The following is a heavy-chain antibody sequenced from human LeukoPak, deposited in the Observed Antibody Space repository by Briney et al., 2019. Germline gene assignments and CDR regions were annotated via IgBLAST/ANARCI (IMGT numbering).Heavy chain of an antibody. CDR3: ASEGCGWYCLES. D-gene: IGHD6-19*01. CDR2: INRDGSSI. V-gene: IGHV3-74*03. CDR1: GFTFSGYW. Sequence: SGGSLRLSCVASGFTFSGYWMHWVRQAPGKGLEWFSRINRDGSSITYADAVKGRFTVSRDNAKNTLCLQMNSLRAEDTAVYYCASEGCGWYCLESWGQGTLVTVSS. J-gene: IGHJ4*02.